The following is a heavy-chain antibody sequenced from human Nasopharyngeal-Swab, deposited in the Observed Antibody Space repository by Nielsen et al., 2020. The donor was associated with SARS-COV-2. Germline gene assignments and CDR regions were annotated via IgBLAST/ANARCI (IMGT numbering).Heavy chain of an antibody. CDR3: ARLDYYDSSGYPYYYYYYVMDV. Sequence: SETLSLTCTVSGGSISSYYWSWIRQPPGKGLEWIGYIYYSGSTNYNPSLKSRVTISVDTSKNQFSLKLSSVTAADTAVYYCARLDYYDSSGYPYYYYYYVMDVWGQGTTVTVSS. CDR1: GGSISSYY. V-gene: IGHV4-59*12. D-gene: IGHD3-22*01. CDR2: IYYSGST. J-gene: IGHJ6*02.